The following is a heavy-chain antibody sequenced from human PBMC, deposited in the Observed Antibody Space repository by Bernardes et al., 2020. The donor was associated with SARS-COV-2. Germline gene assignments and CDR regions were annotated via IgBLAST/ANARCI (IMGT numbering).Heavy chain of an antibody. J-gene: IGHJ5*02. D-gene: IGHD6-19*01. V-gene: IGHV1-2*04. CDR3: ARGEYSSGWYAKHWFDP. CDR1: GYTFTGYY. Sequence: ASVKVSCKASGYTFTGYYMHWVRQAPGQGLEWMGWINPNSGGTNYAQKFQGWVTMTRDTSISTAYMELSRLRSDDTAVYYCARGEYSSGWYAKHWFDPWGQGTLVTVSS. CDR2: INPNSGGT.